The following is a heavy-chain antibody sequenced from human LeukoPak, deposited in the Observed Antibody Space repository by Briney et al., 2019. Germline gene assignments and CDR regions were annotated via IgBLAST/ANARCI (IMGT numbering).Heavy chain of an antibody. Sequence: ASVKVSCKASGYTFSGHYMHWIRQAPGQGLEWMGWINAESGETKYAQKFQGRVTMTTDTSTSTAYMELRSLRSDDTAVYYCARDLYGGQNYYYYYMDVWGKGTTVTVSS. CDR2: INAESGET. V-gene: IGHV1-18*01. J-gene: IGHJ6*03. CDR1: GYTFSGHY. D-gene: IGHD4-23*01. CDR3: ARDLYGGQNYYYYYMDV.